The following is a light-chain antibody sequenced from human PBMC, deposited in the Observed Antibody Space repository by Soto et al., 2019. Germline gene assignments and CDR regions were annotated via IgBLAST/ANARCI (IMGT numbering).Light chain of an antibody. CDR2: DVS. Sequence: QSALTLPASVSGSPGQSIAIFCTGTSSDVGGYNYVSWYQQHPGKAPKLMVYDVSNRHSGVSNRFSGSKSGNTASLTISGLQTEDEADYYFSSYTSSSTYVFGTGTKLTVL. CDR1: SSDVGGYNY. J-gene: IGLJ1*01. CDR3: SSYTSSSTYV. V-gene: IGLV2-14*01.